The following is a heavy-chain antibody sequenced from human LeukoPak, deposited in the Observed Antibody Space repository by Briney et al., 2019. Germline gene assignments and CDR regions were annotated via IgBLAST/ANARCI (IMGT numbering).Heavy chain of an antibody. CDR3: ASTYGSGSYYSNFDY. Sequence: SETLSLTRTVSGGSISSYYWGWIRQPPGKGLEWIGYIYYSGSTNYNPSLKSRVTISVDTSKNQFSLKLSSVTAADTAVYYCASTYGSGSYYSNFDYWGQGTLVTVSS. V-gene: IGHV4-59*01. D-gene: IGHD3-10*01. J-gene: IGHJ4*02. CDR2: IYYSGST. CDR1: GGSISSYY.